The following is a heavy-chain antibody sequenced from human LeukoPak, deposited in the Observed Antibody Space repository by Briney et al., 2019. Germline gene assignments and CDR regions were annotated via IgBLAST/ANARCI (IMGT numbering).Heavy chain of an antibody. D-gene: IGHD2-2*01. CDR3: ASNYCSRTNCYYNWFDP. Sequence: PGGSLRLSCAASGFTFSSYWMTWVRQAPGKGLEWVANIKQDGSEENYLDSVKGRFTISRDNAKNSLFLQMTSLRPEDTAMYFCASNYCSRTNCYYNWFDPWGQGTLVTVSS. V-gene: IGHV3-7*05. J-gene: IGHJ5*02. CDR2: IKQDGSEE. CDR1: GFTFSSYW.